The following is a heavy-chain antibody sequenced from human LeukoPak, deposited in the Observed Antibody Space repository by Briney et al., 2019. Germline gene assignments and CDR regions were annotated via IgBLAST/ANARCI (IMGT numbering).Heavy chain of an antibody. CDR1: GGSISSGGYY. J-gene: IGHJ4*02. V-gene: IGHV4-31*03. CDR2: IYYSGST. CDR3: AREGVRGVNY. D-gene: IGHD3-10*01. Sequence: SETLSLTCTVSGGSISSGGYYWSWIRQHPGKGLEWIGYIYYSGSTYYNPSLKSRVTISVDTSKNQFSLKLGSVTAADTAVYYCAREGVRGVNYWGQGTLVTVSS.